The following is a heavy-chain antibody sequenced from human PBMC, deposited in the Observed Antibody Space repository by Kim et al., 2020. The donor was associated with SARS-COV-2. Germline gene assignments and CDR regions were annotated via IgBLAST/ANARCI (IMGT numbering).Heavy chain of an antibody. CDR3: ARGRGGTTVVTLGLGSYYYYGMDG. CDR1: GGSFSGYY. Sequence: SETLSLTCAVYGGSFSGYYWSWIRQPPGKGLEWIGEINHSGSTNYNPSLKSRVTISVDTSKNQFSLKLSSVTAADTAVYYCARGRGGTTVVTLGLGSYYYYGMDGGGQGTTVTVSS. J-gene: IGHJ6*02. CDR2: INHSGST. D-gene: IGHD4-17*01. V-gene: IGHV4-34*01.